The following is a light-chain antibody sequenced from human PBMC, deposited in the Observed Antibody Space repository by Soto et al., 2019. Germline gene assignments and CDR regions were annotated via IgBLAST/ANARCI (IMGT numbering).Light chain of an antibody. Sequence: QSVLTQPPSVSGAPGQRGTISCTGSSSNIGRGYDVYWYQQFPGSAPRLLLSCDSNRPSGVPDRFSGSRSGTSASLAITGLQAEDEADYYCQTFDSSLTISWVFGGGTKLTVL. CDR3: QTFDSSLTISWV. CDR1: SSNIGRGYD. J-gene: IGLJ3*02. CDR2: CDS. V-gene: IGLV1-40*01.